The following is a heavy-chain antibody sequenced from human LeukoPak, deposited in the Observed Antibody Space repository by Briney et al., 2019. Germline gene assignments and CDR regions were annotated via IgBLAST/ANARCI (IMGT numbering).Heavy chain of an antibody. V-gene: IGHV3-30*04. J-gene: IGHJ6*03. D-gene: IGHD3-10*01. Sequence: SCKVSGYTLTELSMHWVRQAPGTGLEWVSVISYDGSNEYYAYAVKGRFTIPRANSKNTLYLQLNSLRAEDTAVYYCAREVNGSGSYGIVYYYMDVWGKGTTVTVSS. CDR3: AREVNGSGSYGIVYYYMDV. CDR1: GYTLTELS. CDR2: ISYDGSNE.